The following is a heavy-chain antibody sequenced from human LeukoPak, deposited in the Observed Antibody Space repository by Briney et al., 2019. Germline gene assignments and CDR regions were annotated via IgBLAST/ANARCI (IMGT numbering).Heavy chain of an antibody. J-gene: IGHJ5*02. CDR1: GESFSGYY. CDR3: ARDFNRRSMVRGVRGTGFDP. V-gene: IGHV4-34*01. D-gene: IGHD3-10*01. Sequence: KPSETLSLTCAVYGESFSGYYWSWIRQPPGKGLEWIGEINHSGSTNYNPSLKSRVTISVDTSKNQFSLKLSSVTAADTAVYYCARDFNRRSMVRGVRGTGFDPWGQGTLVTVSS. CDR2: INHSGST.